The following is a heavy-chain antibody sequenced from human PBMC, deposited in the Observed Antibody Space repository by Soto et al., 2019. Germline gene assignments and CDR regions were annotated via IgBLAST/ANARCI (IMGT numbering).Heavy chain of an antibody. V-gene: IGHV2-5*02. CDR1: GFSLSTSGVG. D-gene: IGHD1-26*01. J-gene: IGHJ2*01. CDR2: IYWDDDK. CDR3: AHLRGGIYSCWYFDL. Sequence: QITLKESGPTLVKPTQTLTLTCTFSGFSLSTSGVGVGWIRQPPGKALEWLALIYWDDDKRYSPSLKSRLTITQDTSKNQVVLTMTNMDPVDTATYYCAHLRGGIYSCWYFDLWGRGTLVTVSS.